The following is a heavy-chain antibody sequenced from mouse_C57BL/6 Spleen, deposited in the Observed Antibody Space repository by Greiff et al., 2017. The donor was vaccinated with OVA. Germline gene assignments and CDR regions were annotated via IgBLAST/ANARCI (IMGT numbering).Heavy chain of an antibody. CDR2: IDPENGDT. V-gene: IGHV14-4*01. CDR1: GFNIKDDY. CDR3: TTPLITTRAY. D-gene: IGHD1-1*01. Sequence: EVKLVESGAELVRPGASVKLSCTASGFNIKDDYMHWVKQRPEQGLEWIGWIDPENGDTEYASKFQGKATITADTSSNTAYLQLSSLTSEDTAVYYCTTPLITTRAYWGQGTLVTVSA. J-gene: IGHJ3*01.